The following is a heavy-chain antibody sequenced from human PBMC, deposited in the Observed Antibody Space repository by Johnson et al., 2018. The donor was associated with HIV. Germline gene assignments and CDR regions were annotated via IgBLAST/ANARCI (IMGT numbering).Heavy chain of an antibody. D-gene: IGHD3-3*01. CDR2: ISYDGSKK. V-gene: IGHV3-30*18. CDR1: GFTFRSYA. J-gene: IGHJ3*02. CDR3: AKDLGGSKTDEWGTDYYEFWNSDPVQDPRVVVGAFDI. Sequence: QVQLVESGGGVVQPGRSLRLSCTASGFTFRSYAMHWVRQAPGKGLEWVALISYDGSKKDYADSVKGRFTISRDNSKNTLYLQMNSLTSEDTAVYYCAKDLGGSKTDEWGTDYYEFWNSDPVQDPRVVVGAFDIWGHGTMVTVSS.